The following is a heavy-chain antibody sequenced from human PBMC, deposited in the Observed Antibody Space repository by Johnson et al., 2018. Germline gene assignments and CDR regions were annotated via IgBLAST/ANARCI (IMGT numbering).Heavy chain of an antibody. J-gene: IGHJ6*04. CDR1: GFSFTSYA. V-gene: IGHV3-30-3*01. CDR3: ARDPAEDV. Sequence: QVQLVQSGGGVVQPGTSLRLSCVASGFSFTSYAMHWVRPAPGKGLAWVAIISSGGSNKHYTDSVKGRFTVSRDNSKNTLYLQMNSLRPEDTAVYYWARDPAEDVWGKGTTVTVSS. CDR2: ISSGGSNK.